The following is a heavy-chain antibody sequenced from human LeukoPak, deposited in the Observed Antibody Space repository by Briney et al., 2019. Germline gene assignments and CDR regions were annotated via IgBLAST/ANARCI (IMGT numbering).Heavy chain of an antibody. V-gene: IGHV4-39*01. Sequence: SETLSLTCTVSGGSISSSYYYWGWIRQPPGKGLEWLGSIYYSGSTYYNPSPKSRVTISVDTSKNQFSLKLSSVTAADTAVYYCARQIRSGWFDYWGQGTLVTVSS. J-gene: IGHJ4*02. CDR2: IYYSGST. D-gene: IGHD6-19*01. CDR1: GGSISSSYYY. CDR3: ARQIRSGWFDY.